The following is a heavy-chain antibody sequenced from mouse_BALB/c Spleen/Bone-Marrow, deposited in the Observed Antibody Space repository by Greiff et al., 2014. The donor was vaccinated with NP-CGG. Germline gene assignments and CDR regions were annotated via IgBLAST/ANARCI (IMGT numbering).Heavy chain of an antibody. D-gene: IGHD2-2*01. Sequence: VQLKESGAELVKSGASVKLPCTASGFNTKDTYMHWVRQRPEQGLEWIGRIDPANGNTKYDPKFQGKATITADTSSNTAYLQLSSLTSEDTAVYYCASYVYGYYFDYWGQGTTLTVSS. CDR2: IDPANGNT. J-gene: IGHJ2*01. V-gene: IGHV14-3*02. CDR3: ASYVYGYYFDY. CDR1: GFNTKDTY.